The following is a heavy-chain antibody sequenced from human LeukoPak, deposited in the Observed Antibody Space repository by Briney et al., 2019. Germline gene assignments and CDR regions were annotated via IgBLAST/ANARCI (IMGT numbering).Heavy chain of an antibody. V-gene: IGHV4-4*07. CDR2: IYTSGST. D-gene: IGHD6-19*01. Sequence: SETLPLTCTVSGGSISSSYWSWIRQPAGKGLEWIGRIYTSGSTNYNPSLMSRVTMSVDTSKNQFSLRLTSVTAADTAVYYCARETYSIGWYVHYWGQGTLVTVSS. J-gene: IGHJ4*02. CDR3: ARETYSIGWYVHY. CDR1: GGSISSSY.